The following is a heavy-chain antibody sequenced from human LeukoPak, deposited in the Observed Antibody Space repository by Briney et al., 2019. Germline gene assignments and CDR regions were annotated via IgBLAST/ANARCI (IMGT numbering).Heavy chain of an antibody. J-gene: IGHJ2*01. CDR3: ARLTGYGGNQRRAGVKRGYFDL. Sequence: SETLSLTCAVSGGSISSGGYSWSWVRQPPGKGLEWIGYIYHSGSTYYNPSLKSRVTISVDRSKNQFSLKLSSVTAADTAVYYCARLTGYGGNQRRAGVKRGYFDLWGRGALVTVSS. D-gene: IGHD4-23*01. CDR1: GGSISSGGYS. V-gene: IGHV4-30-2*01. CDR2: IYHSGST.